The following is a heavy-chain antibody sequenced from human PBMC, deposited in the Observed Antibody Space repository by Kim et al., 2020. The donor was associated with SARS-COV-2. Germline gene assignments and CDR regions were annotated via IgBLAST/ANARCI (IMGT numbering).Heavy chain of an antibody. V-gene: IGHV3-7*03. CDR2: IKQDGSEK. CDR1: GFTFSSYW. J-gene: IGHJ6*02. D-gene: IGHD3-10*01. Sequence: GGSLRLSCAVSGFTFSSYWMSWVRQAPGKGLEWVANIKQDGSEKYYVDSVKGRFTISRDNAKNSLYLQMNSLRAEDTAVYYCARDVYGYYYYGMDVWGQGTTVTVSS. CDR3: ARDVYGYYYYGMDV.